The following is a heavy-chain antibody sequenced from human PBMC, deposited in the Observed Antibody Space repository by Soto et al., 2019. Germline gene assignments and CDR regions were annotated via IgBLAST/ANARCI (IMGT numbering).Heavy chain of an antibody. CDR1: GFTISGAW. CDR2: IKTKTHGETT. CDR3: TTGSGEGY. V-gene: IGHV3-15*06. D-gene: IGHD1-26*01. Sequence: EVQLVESGGGLVKPGGSLRLSCAASGFTISGAWMNWVRQAPGKGLEWVGRIKTKTHGETTNYAATLKGRFTISSDESEKKLSLHITSLKIDDTVVYYCTTGSGEGYWGRWALFTVCS. J-gene: IGHJ4*02.